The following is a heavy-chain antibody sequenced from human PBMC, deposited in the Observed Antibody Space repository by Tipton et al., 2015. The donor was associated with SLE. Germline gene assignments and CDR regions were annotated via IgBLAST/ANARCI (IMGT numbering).Heavy chain of an antibody. V-gene: IGHV3-7*01. CDR2: MNEDGSAR. D-gene: IGHD1-14*01. Sequence: GSLRLSCAASGFIFSHYWMSWARQAPGKGLEWVVKMNEDGSARHYVDSVRGRFTVSRDNAGNSLYLQMTSLRVEDTAVYYCASADTGRNSFTVWGQGTLVTVSS. CDR3: ASADTGRNSFTV. J-gene: IGHJ3*01. CDR1: GFIFSHYW.